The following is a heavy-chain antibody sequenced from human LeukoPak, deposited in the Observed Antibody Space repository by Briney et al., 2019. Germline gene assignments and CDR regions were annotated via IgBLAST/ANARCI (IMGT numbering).Heavy chain of an antibody. CDR1: GDSVSSNSAA. V-gene: IGHV6-1*01. CDR2: TYYRSKWYN. J-gene: IGHJ6*03. D-gene: IGHD5-12*01. CDR3: AREVESGYDYSGFYYYYYMDV. Sequence: SQTLSLTCAISGDSVSSNSAAWNWIRQSPSRGLEWLGRTYYRSKWYNDYAVSVKSRITINPDTSKNQFSLQLNSVTPEDTAVYYCAREVESGYDYSGFYYYYYMDVWGKGTTVTASS.